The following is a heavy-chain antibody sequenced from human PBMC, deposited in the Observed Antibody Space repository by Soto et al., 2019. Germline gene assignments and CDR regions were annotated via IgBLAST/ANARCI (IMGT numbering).Heavy chain of an antibody. Sequence: GESLKISCKGSGYSFTSYWIGWVRQMPGKGLEWMGIIYPGDSDTRYSPSFQGQVTISADKSISTAYLQWSSLKASDTAMYYCAGRGAARRDHYYGMDVWGQGTTVTVSS. J-gene: IGHJ6*02. CDR2: IYPGDSDT. CDR1: GYSFTSYW. V-gene: IGHV5-51*01. D-gene: IGHD6-6*01. CDR3: AGRGAARRDHYYGMDV.